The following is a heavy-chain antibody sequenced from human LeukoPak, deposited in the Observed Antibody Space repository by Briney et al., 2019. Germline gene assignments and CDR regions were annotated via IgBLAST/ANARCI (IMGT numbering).Heavy chain of an antibody. J-gene: IGHJ4*02. CDR3: AGKLVGGNPFDF. V-gene: IGHV1-2*02. CDR2: INPNNGGT. D-gene: IGHD1-26*01. Sequence: ASVKVSCKASGYTSSEYYIHWVRQAPGQGPERMGWINPNNGGTRYAQKFQGRVTMTRDTSISTAYVELNELISDDTAVYYCAGKLVGGNPFDFWGQGTLVTVSS. CDR1: GYTSSEYY.